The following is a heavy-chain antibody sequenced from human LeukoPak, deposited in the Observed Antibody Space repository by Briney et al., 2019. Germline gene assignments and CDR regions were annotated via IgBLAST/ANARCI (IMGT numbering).Heavy chain of an antibody. V-gene: IGHV3-30*03. CDR2: VASDGRNK. CDR3: ARGPLHGAFDY. CDR1: GFIFSTSD. Sequence: GGSLRLSSAASGFIFSTSDMHWLRQAPGKGLEWVAHVASDGRNKYYADSVQGRFTGSRDNSKNTVYLQMNSLRADDTAVYYCARGPLHGAFDYWGQGTLVTVSS. J-gene: IGHJ4*02. D-gene: IGHD4-17*01.